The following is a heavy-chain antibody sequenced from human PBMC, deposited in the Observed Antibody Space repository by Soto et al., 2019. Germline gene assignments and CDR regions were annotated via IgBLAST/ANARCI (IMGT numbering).Heavy chain of an antibody. CDR3: AKTFGGVIVYYYYGMDV. Sequence: GGSLRLSCAASGFTFSSYAMSWVRQAPGKGLEWVLAISGSGGSTYYADSVKGRFTISRDNSKNTLYLQMNSLRAEDTAVYYCAKTFGGVIVYYYYGMDVWGQGTTVTVSS. D-gene: IGHD3-16*02. J-gene: IGHJ6*02. CDR2: ISGSGGST. V-gene: IGHV3-23*01. CDR1: GFTFSSYA.